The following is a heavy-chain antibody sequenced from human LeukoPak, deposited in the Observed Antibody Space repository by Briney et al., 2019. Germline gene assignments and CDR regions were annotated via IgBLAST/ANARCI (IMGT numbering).Heavy chain of an antibody. D-gene: IGHD2-2*01. CDR2: ISGSGSGGST. Sequence: PGGSLRLSCAASGFTFSSSALSWVRQAPGKGLEWVSNISGSGSGGSTYYADSVKGRFTISRDNSKNTLYLQMNSLRAEDTAVYYCARGSTSCETPCDYWGQGTLVTVSS. CDR1: GFTFSSSA. V-gene: IGHV3-23*01. CDR3: ARGSTSCETPCDY. J-gene: IGHJ4*02.